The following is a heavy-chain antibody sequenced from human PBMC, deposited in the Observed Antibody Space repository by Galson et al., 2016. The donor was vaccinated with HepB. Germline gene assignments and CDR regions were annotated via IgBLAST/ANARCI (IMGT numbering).Heavy chain of an antibody. J-gene: IGHJ4*02. Sequence: SETLSLTCTVSGGSISRSGYYWGWIRQPPGKGLEWIGSKYYSGSTYFNPSLESRVTISVDTSKNQFSLKLSSVTAADTAVYYCARRVADDSVKWMFYFDYWGRGTLVTVSS. CDR2: KYYSGST. CDR1: GGSISRSGYY. V-gene: IGHV4-39*01. D-gene: IGHD3-10*01. CDR3: ARRVADDSVKWMFYFDY.